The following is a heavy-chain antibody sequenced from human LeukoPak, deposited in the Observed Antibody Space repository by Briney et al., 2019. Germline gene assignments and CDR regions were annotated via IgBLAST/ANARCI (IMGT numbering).Heavy chain of an antibody. CDR2: ISAYNGNT. J-gene: IGHJ3*02. V-gene: IGHV1-18*01. Sequence: GASVKVSCKASGYTFTSYGISWVRQAPGQGLEWMGWISAYNGNTNYAQKLQGRVTMTTDTSTSTAYMELRSLRSDDTAVYYCARERIQLWSDAFDIWGQGTMVTVSS. CDR3: ARERIQLWSDAFDI. CDR1: GYTFTSYG. D-gene: IGHD5-18*01.